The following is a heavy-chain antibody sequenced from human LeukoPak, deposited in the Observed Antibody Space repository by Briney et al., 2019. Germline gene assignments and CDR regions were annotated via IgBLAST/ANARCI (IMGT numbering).Heavy chain of an antibody. CDR1: GYTFTGYY. V-gene: IGHV1-2*06. Sequence: ASVKVSCKASGYTFTGYYMQWVRQAPGQGLEWMGRINPNSGGTNYAQKFQGRVTMTRDTSISTAYMELSRLRSDDTAVYYCATTPLPDNSGWYQRPYDYWGQGTLVTVSS. D-gene: IGHD6-19*01. J-gene: IGHJ4*02. CDR2: INPNSGGT. CDR3: ATTPLPDNSGWYQRPYDY.